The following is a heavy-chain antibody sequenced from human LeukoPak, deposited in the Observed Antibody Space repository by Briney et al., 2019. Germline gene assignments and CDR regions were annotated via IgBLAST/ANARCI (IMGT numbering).Heavy chain of an antibody. J-gene: IGHJ5*02. CDR1: VYTFTSYD. CDR3: ARGSRSGSGWYVWFDP. D-gene: IGHD6-19*01. Sequence: GASVKVSCKASVYTFTSYDINWVRQATGQGLEWMGWMNPNSGNTGYAQKFQGRVTMTRNTSISTAYMELSSLRSEDTAVYYCARGSRSGSGWYVWFDPWGQGTLVTVSS. CDR2: MNPNSGNT. V-gene: IGHV1-8*01.